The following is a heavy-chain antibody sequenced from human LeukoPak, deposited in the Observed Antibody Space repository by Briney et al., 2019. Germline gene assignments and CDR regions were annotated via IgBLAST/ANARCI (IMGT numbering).Heavy chain of an antibody. Sequence: SETLSLTCTVSGGSISSYYWSWIRQPPGKGLKWIGYIYYSGSTNYNPSLKSRVTISVDTSKNQFSLKLSSVTAADTAVYYCARAPDAIATPYDYWGQGTLVTVSS. CDR3: ARAPDAIATPYDY. D-gene: IGHD5-24*01. CDR2: IYYSGST. J-gene: IGHJ4*02. V-gene: IGHV4-59*01. CDR1: GGSISSYY.